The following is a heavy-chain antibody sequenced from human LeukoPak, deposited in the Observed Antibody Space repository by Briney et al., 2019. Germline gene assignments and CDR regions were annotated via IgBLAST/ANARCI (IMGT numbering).Heavy chain of an antibody. J-gene: IGHJ4*02. D-gene: IGHD3-22*01. CDR3: ARDYYDSSGYCIFDN. CDR2: IYTSAST. CDR1: GGSISSGSYY. Sequence: SQTLSLTRTVSGGSISSGSYYWSWIRQPAGKGLEWIGRIYTSASTNYNPSLKSRVTISIDMSKNQFALKLSSVTATDAAVYYCARDYYDSSGYCIFDNWGQGTLVTVSS. V-gene: IGHV4-61*02.